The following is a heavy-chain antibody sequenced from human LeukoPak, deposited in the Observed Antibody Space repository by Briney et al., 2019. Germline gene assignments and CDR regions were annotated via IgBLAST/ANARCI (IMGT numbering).Heavy chain of an antibody. CDR3: AIRKAPTFGMDI. CDR1: GDSVSSNSAT. V-gene: IGHV6-1*01. D-gene: IGHD1-14*01. CDR2: TYYRSKWYN. J-gene: IGHJ6*02. Sequence: SQTLSHACAISGDSVSSNSATWNWIRQSPSRGLEWLGRTYYRSKWYNDYAVSMKSRITINPDTSKNQFSLQLNSVTPEDTAVYYCAIRKAPTFGMDIWGQGTTVTVSS.